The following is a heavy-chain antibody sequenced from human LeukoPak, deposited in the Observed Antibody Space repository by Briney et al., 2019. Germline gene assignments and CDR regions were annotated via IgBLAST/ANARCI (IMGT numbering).Heavy chain of an antibody. D-gene: IGHD3-10*01. CDR3: ARAKPKNMVRGLIMRRETGYYFDY. V-gene: IGHV3-53*01. CDR1: RFTPSSKY. Sequence: LGGTLRPSCAASRFTPSSKYMSWVRPATPKGLDWVSVVYSGGSTYYADSVNGRFTISKDNSKRTLYIQMNSLRARDMSVYYCARAKPKNMVRGLIMRRETGYYFDYWGQGTLVTVSS. J-gene: IGHJ4*02. CDR2: VYSGGST.